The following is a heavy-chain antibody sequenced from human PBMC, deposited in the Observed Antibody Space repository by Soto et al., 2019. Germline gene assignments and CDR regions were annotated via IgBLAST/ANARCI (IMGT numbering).Heavy chain of an antibody. CDR3: ARVPGDLNSGWGGP. J-gene: IGHJ5*02. D-gene: IGHD2-15*01. V-gene: IGHV3-21*01. CDR1: GFTFSTYS. CDR2: ISSATSYI. Sequence: EVQLVESGGGLVKPGGSLRLSCAASGFTFSTYSMSWVRQAPGRGLEWVSSISSATSYIYYSDSVKGRFTIPRDNAKNSLYLQMNSLRAEATAVYYCARVPGDLNSGWGGPWGKGTLVTVSS.